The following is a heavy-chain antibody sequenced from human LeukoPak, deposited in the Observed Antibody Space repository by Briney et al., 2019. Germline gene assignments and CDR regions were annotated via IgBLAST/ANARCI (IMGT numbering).Heavy chain of an antibody. CDR1: GYTFTSYY. CDR3: ARVYYYYDSSGILTLYFDY. Sequence: ASVKVSCKTSGYTFTSYYMHWVRQAPGQGLEWRGWVNPTSGGTNYAQKFQGRVTMTRDTSISTAYMELSRLRSDDTGVYYCARVYYYYDSSGILTLYFDYWGQGTLVTVSS. V-gene: IGHV1-2*02. J-gene: IGHJ4*02. CDR2: VNPTSGGT. D-gene: IGHD3-22*01.